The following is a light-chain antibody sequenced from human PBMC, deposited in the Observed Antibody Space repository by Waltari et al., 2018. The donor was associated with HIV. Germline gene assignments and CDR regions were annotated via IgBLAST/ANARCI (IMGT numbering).Light chain of an antibody. V-gene: IGKV1-5*03. J-gene: IGKJ2*01. Sequence: IQMTQSPSILSASVGDRVTITCRASQTVDSWLAWYQQRPGRDPKLLIYQASTLESGIPARFSGSGSGTDFYLTINGLHPDDFATYCCQQYNSDFYTFGQGTRLDLK. CDR2: QAS. CDR3: QQYNSDFYT. CDR1: QTVDSW.